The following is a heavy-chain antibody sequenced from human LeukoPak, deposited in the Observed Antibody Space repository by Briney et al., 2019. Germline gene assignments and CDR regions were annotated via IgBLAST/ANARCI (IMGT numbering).Heavy chain of an antibody. V-gene: IGHV1-2*02. Sequence: GASVKVSCKASGYTFTSYGISWVRQAPGQGLEWMGWINPNSGGTNYAQKFQGRVTMTRDTSISTAYMELSRLRSDDTAVYYCARERYIMRAARDWFDPWGQGTLVTVSS. CDR1: GYTFTSYG. J-gene: IGHJ5*02. CDR3: ARERYIMRAARDWFDP. D-gene: IGHD6-6*01. CDR2: INPNSGGT.